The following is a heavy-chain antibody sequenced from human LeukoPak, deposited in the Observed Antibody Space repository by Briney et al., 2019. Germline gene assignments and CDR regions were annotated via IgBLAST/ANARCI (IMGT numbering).Heavy chain of an antibody. Sequence: SETLSLTCTVSGGSISSYYWSWIRQPPGKGLEWIGDIYYSGSTNYNPSLKSRVTISVDTSKNQFSLKLSSVTAADTAVYYCARGGYSSGGPLNWFDPWGQGTLVTVSS. CDR1: GGSISSYY. V-gene: IGHV4-59*01. D-gene: IGHD6-19*01. CDR2: IYYSGST. CDR3: ARGGYSSGGPLNWFDP. J-gene: IGHJ5*02.